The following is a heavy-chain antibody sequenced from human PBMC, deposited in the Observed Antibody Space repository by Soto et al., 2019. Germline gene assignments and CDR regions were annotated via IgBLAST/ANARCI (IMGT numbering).Heavy chain of an antibody. V-gene: IGHV1-69*06. J-gene: IGHJ6*02. Sequence: ASVKVSCKASGGTFSSYAISWVRQAPGQGLEWMGGIIPIFGTANYAQKFQGRVTITADKSTSTAYMELSSLRSEDTAVYYCVRDLWGEPQLRVGYYYYGMDVWGQGTTVTVS. CDR2: IIPIFGTA. D-gene: IGHD1-1*01. CDR1: GGTFSSYA. CDR3: VRDLWGEPQLRVGYYYYGMDV.